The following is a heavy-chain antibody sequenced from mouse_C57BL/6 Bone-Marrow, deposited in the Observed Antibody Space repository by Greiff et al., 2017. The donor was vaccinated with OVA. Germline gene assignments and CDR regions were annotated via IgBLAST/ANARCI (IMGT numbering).Heavy chain of an antibody. CDR1: GYTFTSYW. J-gene: IGHJ3*01. V-gene: IGHV1-52*01. CDR3: ARYYYGSSYVGSFAY. D-gene: IGHD1-1*01. Sequence: QVQLQQPGAELVRPGSSVKLSCKASGYTFTSYWMHWVKQRPIQGLEWIGNIDPSDSETHYNQKFKDKATLTVDKSSSTAYMQLSSLTSEDSAVYYCARYYYGSSYVGSFAYWGQGTLVTGYA. CDR2: IDPSDSET.